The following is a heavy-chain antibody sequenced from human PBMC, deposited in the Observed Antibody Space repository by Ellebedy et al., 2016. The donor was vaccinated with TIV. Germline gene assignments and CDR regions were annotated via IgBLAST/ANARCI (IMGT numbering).Heavy chain of an antibody. CDR3: ARAGGRHSTGSGFY. D-gene: IGHD2-2*01. V-gene: IGHV3-23*01. CDR2: ITESGGNT. J-gene: IGHJ4*02. CDR1: GFTFSTHA. Sequence: PGGSLRLSCVASGFTFSTHAMSWVRQAPGKGLEWVSSITESGGNTYYADSVKGRFTISRDNSKDTLYLQMSNLGAEDTAVFYCARAGGRHSTGSGFYWGQGTRVTVST.